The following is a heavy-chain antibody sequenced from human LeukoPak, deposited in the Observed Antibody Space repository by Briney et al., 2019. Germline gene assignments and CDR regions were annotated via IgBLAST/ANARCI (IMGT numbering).Heavy chain of an antibody. D-gene: IGHD1-26*01. Sequence: PGGSLRLSCAASGFTFSNAWMSWVRQAPGKGLEWVGRIKSKTDGGTTDYAAPVKGRFTISRDDSKNTLYLQMNSLKTEDTAVYYCTTDPDDVGATNSFGDYFDYWGQGTLVTVSS. CDR1: GFTFSNAW. V-gene: IGHV3-15*01. J-gene: IGHJ4*02. CDR2: IKSKTDGGTT. CDR3: TTDPDDVGATNSFGDYFDY.